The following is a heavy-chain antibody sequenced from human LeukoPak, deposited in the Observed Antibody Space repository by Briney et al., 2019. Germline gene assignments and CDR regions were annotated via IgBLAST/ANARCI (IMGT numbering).Heavy chain of an antibody. CDR2: ISAYDGNT. J-gene: IGHJ3*02. D-gene: IGHD7-27*01. Sequence: ASVKVSCRTSGYTFTGYGINWVRQAPGQGLEWLGWISAYDGNTKYAQKFQGRVTMTRNTSMSTAYMELSSLRSEDTAVYYCARAWVIARLGDAFDIWGQGTVVTVSS. CDR1: GYTFTGYG. CDR3: ARAWVIARLGDAFDI. V-gene: IGHV1-18*01.